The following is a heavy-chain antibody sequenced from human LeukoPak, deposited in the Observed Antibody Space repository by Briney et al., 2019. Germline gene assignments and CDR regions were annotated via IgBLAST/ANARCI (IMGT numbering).Heavy chain of an antibody. CDR3: ARVNSSGWSYYYYGMDV. CDR1: GYTFTGYG. Sequence: ASVKVSCKASGYTFTGYGISWVRQAPGQGLEWMGWISAYNGNTNYAQKLQGRVTMTTDTSTSTAYMELRSLRSDDTAVYYCARVNSSGWSYYYYGMDVWGQGTTVTVSS. D-gene: IGHD6-19*01. J-gene: IGHJ6*02. CDR2: ISAYNGNT. V-gene: IGHV1-18*01.